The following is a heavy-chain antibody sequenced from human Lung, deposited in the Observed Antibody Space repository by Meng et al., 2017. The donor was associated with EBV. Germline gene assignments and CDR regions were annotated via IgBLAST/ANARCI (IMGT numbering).Heavy chain of an antibody. V-gene: IGHV4-30-4*01. CDR1: GGSSSSGDYY. D-gene: IGHD2-15*01. J-gene: IGHJ4*02. Sequence: QGQLQEAGPGLVKPEPPLPPTCTVAGGSSSSGDYYWSWIRQPPGKGLEWIGYIYYSGSTYYNPSLKSRVTISVDTSKNQFSLKLSSVTAADTAVYYCAREWCSGGSCYPDYWGQGTLVTVSS. CDR3: AREWCSGGSCYPDY. CDR2: IYYSGST.